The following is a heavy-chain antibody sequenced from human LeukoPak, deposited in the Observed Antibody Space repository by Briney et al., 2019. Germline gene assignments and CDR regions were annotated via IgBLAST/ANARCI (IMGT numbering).Heavy chain of an antibody. CDR2: INHSGST. D-gene: IGHD1-26*01. V-gene: IGHV4-34*01. CDR3: ARGDQVGVGSMVLDYYYGMDV. CDR1: GGSFSGYY. Sequence: SETLSLTCAVYGGSFSGYYWSWIRQPPGKGLEWIGEINHSGSTNYNPSLKGRVTISVDTSKNQFSLKLSSVTAADTAVYYCARGDQVGVGSMVLDYYYGMDVWGQGTTVTVSS. J-gene: IGHJ6*02.